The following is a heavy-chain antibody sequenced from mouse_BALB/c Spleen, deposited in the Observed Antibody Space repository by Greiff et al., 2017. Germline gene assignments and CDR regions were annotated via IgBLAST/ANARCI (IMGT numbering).Heavy chain of an antibody. Sequence: DVKLVESGGGLVKPGGSLKLSCAASGFTFSSYTMSWVRQTPEKRLEWVATISSGGGNTYYPDSVKGRFTISRDNAKNNLYLQMSSLRSEDTALYYGATHSRGYAMDYWGQGTSVTVSS. CDR1: GFTFSSYT. CDR3: ATHSRGYAMDY. J-gene: IGHJ4*01. V-gene: IGHV5-9*03. CDR2: ISSGGGNT.